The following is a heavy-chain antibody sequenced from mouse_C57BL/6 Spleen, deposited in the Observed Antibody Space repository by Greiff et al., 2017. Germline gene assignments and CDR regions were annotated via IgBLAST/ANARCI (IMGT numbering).Heavy chain of an antibody. CDR2: IDPSDSYT. J-gene: IGHJ3*01. Sequence: QVQLQQSGAELVRPGTSVKLSCKASGYTFTSYWMHWVKQRPGQGLEWIGVIDPSDSYTNYNQKFKGKATLTVDTSSSTAYMQLSSLTSEDSAVYYCARGLTTVGAYWGQGTLVTVSA. CDR3: ARGLTTVGAY. D-gene: IGHD1-1*01. CDR1: GYTFTSYW. V-gene: IGHV1-59*01.